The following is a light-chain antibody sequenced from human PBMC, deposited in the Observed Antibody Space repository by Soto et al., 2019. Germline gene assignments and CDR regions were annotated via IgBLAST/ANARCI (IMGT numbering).Light chain of an antibody. Sequence: EIVLTQSPGTLSLSPGERATLSYTASQSVASSCLAWYQRKPGQAPRLLIHTTSIRATDIPDRFSGSGSGTDFTLTISRLEPEDSAVYYCQQCGGSPLFSFGPGTRVDI. CDR2: TTS. V-gene: IGKV3-20*01. CDR3: QQCGGSPLFS. CDR1: QSVASSC. J-gene: IGKJ3*01.